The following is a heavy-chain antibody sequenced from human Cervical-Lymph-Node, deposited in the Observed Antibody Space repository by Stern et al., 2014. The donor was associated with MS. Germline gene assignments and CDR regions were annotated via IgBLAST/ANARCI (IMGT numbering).Heavy chain of an antibody. CDR3: ARKPTGRPFDY. D-gene: IGHD4-11*01. V-gene: IGHV3-30*01. J-gene: IGHJ4*02. Sequence: VQLVESGGGVVQPGRSLRLSCAASGFTFSSYAMHWVRQAPGKGLEWVAVISYDGSNKYYADSVKGRFTISRDNSKNTLYLQMNSLRAEDTAVYYCARKPTGRPFDYWGQGTLVTVSS. CDR2: ISYDGSNK. CDR1: GFTFSSYA.